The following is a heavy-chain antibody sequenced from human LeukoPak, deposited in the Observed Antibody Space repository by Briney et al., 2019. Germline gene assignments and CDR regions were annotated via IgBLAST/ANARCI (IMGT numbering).Heavy chain of an antibody. CDR2: IWFDGSNI. Sequence: GGSLRLSCAASGFNFSSYGMHWVRQAPGKGLEWVTSIWFDGSNIHYADSVKGRVIISRDNSKSALYLQMNSLRAEDTAVYYCARDQGDYGDFDYWGQGTLVTVSS. D-gene: IGHD4-17*01. CDR1: GFNFSSYG. V-gene: IGHV3-33*01. CDR3: ARDQGDYGDFDY. J-gene: IGHJ4*02.